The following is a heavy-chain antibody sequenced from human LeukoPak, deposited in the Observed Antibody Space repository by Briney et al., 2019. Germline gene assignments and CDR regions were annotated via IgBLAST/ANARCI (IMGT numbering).Heavy chain of an antibody. CDR2: IYHSGST. CDR3: ARGGREQQLAY. J-gene: IGHJ4*02. Sequence: SETLSLTCAVSGGSISSGGYSWSWIRQPPGKGLEWIGYIYHSGSTYYNPSLKSRVTISADRSKNQFSLKLSSVTAADTAVYYCARGGREQQLAYWGQGTLVTVSS. D-gene: IGHD6-13*01. V-gene: IGHV4-30-2*01. CDR1: GGSISSGGYS.